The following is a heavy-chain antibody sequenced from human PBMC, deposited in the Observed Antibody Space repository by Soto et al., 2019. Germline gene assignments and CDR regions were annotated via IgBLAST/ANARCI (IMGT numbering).Heavy chain of an antibody. CDR2: IIPILGIA. J-gene: IGHJ3*02. V-gene: IGHV1-69*02. CDR1: GGTFSSYT. Sequence: ASVKVSCKASGGTFSSYTISWVRQAPGQGLEWMGRIIPILGIANYAQKFQGRVTITADKSTSTAYMELSSLRSEDTAVYYCARVEGYCSSTSCPRGAFDIWGQGTMVTVSS. D-gene: IGHD2-2*01. CDR3: ARVEGYCSSTSCPRGAFDI.